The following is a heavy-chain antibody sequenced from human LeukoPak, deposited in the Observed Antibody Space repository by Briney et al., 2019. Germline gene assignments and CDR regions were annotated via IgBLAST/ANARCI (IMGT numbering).Heavy chain of an antibody. V-gene: IGHV4-59*01. D-gene: IGHD4-17*01. CDR3: ARGDDYGDYEYYFDY. CDR2: IYYSGST. CDR1: GGSISSYY. J-gene: IGHJ4*02. Sequence: PSETLSLTCTVSGGSISSYYWSWIRQPPGKGLEWIGYIYYSGSTNYNPSLKSRVTISVDTSKNQFSLKLSSVTAADTAVYYCARGDDYGDYEYYFDYWGQGTLVTVSS.